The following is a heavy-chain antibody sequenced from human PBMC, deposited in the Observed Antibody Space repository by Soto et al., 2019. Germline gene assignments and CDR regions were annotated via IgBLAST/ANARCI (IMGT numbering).Heavy chain of an antibody. Sequence: ASVKGSCKASGYTFTSYGISWVRQAPGQGLEWMGWISAYNGNTNYAQKLQGRVTMTTDTSTSTAYMELRSLRSDDTAVYYCARQDFGVVIHTDGATIDYWGQGTLVTVSS. CDR1: GYTFTSYG. CDR3: ARQDFGVVIHTDGATIDY. V-gene: IGHV1-18*01. J-gene: IGHJ4*02. D-gene: IGHD3-3*01. CDR2: ISAYNGNT.